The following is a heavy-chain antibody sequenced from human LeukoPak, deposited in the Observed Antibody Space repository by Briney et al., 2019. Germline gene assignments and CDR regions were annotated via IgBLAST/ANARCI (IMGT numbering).Heavy chain of an antibody. D-gene: IGHD3-3*01. CDR3: ARARAFGVVILRDDH. CDR2: INHSGST. Sequence: SETLSLTRAVYGGSLSGYYWSWIRQPPAKGLEGIGEINHSGSTNYNPSLKSRVTISVDTSKNQFSLKLSSVTAADTAVYYCARARAFGVVILRDDHWGQGTLVTVSS. J-gene: IGHJ4*02. V-gene: IGHV4-34*01. CDR1: GGSLSGYY.